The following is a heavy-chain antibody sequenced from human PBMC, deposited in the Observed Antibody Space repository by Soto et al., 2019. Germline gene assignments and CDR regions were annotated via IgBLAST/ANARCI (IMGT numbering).Heavy chain of an antibody. CDR1: GFTVSSNY. D-gene: IGHD3-10*01. V-gene: IGHV3-66*01. CDR2: IYSGGST. CDR3: ARDMVRGMDV. J-gene: IGHJ6*02. Sequence: EVQLVESGGGLVQPGGSLRLSCAASGFTVSSNYMSWVRQAPGKGLEWVSVIYSGGSTYYADSVKGRFTISRDNSMNTLYLQLNSLRAEDTAVYYCARDMVRGMDVWGQVTTVTVSS.